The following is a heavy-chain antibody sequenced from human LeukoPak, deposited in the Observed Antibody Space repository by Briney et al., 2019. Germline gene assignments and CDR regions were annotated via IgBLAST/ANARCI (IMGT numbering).Heavy chain of an antibody. CDR1: GGSFSGYY. Sequence: SETLSLTCAVYGGSFSGYYWSWIRQPPGKGLEWIGEINHSGSTNYNPSLKSRVTISVDTSKNQFSLKLSSVTAADTAVYYCARVLHHRSGSNYYGMDVWGKGTTVTVSS. CDR2: INHSGST. D-gene: IGHD3-10*01. V-gene: IGHV4-34*01. J-gene: IGHJ6*04. CDR3: ARVLHHRSGSNYYGMDV.